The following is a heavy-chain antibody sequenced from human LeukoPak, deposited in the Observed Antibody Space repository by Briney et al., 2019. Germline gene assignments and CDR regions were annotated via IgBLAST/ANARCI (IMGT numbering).Heavy chain of an antibody. J-gene: IGHJ5*02. Sequence: SETLSLTCAVYGGSFSGYYWSWIRQPPGKGLEWIGEINHSGSTNYNPSLKSRVTISVDTSKNQFSLKLSSVTAADTAVYYCARGSTAARPRWFDPWGQGTLVTVSS. CDR3: ARGSTAARPRWFDP. CDR2: INHSGST. D-gene: IGHD6-6*01. CDR1: GGSFSGYY. V-gene: IGHV4-34*01.